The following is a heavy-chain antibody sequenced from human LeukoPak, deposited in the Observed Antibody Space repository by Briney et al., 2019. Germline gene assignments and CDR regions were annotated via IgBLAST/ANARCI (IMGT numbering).Heavy chain of an antibody. CDR1: GGSFSGYY. CDR2: INHSGST. D-gene: IGHD2-2*02. CDR3: ARGGGKIRYCSSTSCYTGIDY. Sequence: SETLSLTCAVYGGSFSGYYWSWLRQPPGKGLEWIGEINHSGSTNYNPSLKSRVTISVDTSKNQFSLKLSSVTAADTAVYYCARGGGKIRYCSSTSCYTGIDYWGQGTLVTVSS. J-gene: IGHJ4*02. V-gene: IGHV4-34*01.